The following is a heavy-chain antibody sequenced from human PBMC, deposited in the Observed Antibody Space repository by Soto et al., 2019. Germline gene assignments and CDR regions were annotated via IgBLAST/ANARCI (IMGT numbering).Heavy chain of an antibody. CDR1: GYIFTTYA. D-gene: IGHD3-16*02. CDR3: ARSEVIPEGCDY. CDR2: INAGKGNT. Sequence: ASVKVSCKASGYIFTTYALHWVRQAPGQRLEWMGWINAGKGNTKYSQKFQDRVTITRDTSASVAYMELSSLASEDTAVYYCARSEVIPEGCDYWGQGTLVTVSS. V-gene: IGHV1-3*01. J-gene: IGHJ4*02.